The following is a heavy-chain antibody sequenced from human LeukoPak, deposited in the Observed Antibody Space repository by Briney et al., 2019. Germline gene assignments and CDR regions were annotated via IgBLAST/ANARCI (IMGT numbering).Heavy chain of an antibody. V-gene: IGHV3-30*03. D-gene: IGHD3-10*01. CDR1: GFTFSSYG. J-gene: IGHJ4*02. CDR3: AMYGSGSYGYFDY. Sequence: GGSLRLSCAAFGFTFSSYGMRWVRQAPGKGLEWVVVISYDGSNKYYAYSVKGRFTISRDNSKNTLYLQLNSLRAEDTAVYYCAMYGSGSYGYFDYWGQGTLVTVSS. CDR2: ISYDGSNK.